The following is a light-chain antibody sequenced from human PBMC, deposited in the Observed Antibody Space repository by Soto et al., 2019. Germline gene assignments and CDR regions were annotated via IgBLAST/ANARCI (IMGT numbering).Light chain of an antibody. CDR1: QSISSY. J-gene: IGKJ5*01. CDR3: QQSYSTPIT. CDR2: AAS. Sequence: DIQMTQSPSSLSASVGDRVTITCRASQSISSYLNWYQQKPGKAPKLLIYAASSLQSGVPARFSGSGSGTDFTLTIISLQPEDFVTYYCQQSYSTPITFGQGTRLEIK. V-gene: IGKV1-39*01.